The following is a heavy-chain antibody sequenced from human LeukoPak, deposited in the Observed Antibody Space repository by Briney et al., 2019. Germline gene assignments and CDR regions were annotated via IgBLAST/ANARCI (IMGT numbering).Heavy chain of an antibody. Sequence: WASVKVSCKASGYTFTSYDINWVRQATGQGLEWMGWMNPNSGNTGYAQKFQGRVTMTRNTSISTAYTELSSLRSEDTAVYYCASQLGGVRSGYNDAFDIWGQGTMVTVSS. CDR2: MNPNSGNT. D-gene: IGHD5-12*01. CDR1: GYTFTSYD. V-gene: IGHV1-8*01. J-gene: IGHJ3*02. CDR3: ASQLGGVRSGYNDAFDI.